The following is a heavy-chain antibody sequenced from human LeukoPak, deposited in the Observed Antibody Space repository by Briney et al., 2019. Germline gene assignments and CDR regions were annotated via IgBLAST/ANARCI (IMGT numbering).Heavy chain of an antibody. CDR1: GDSVSNNSAA. CDR3: ARGLYVSWPLWGF. V-gene: IGHV6-1*01. Sequence: SQTLSLTCAISGDSVSNNSAAWSWIRQSPSRGLEWLGRTYYRAKWYNDYAVSVKSRITFKPDTSKNQFSLKLSSVTAADTAVYFCARGLYVSWPLWGFWGQGTLVTVSS. D-gene: IGHD3-16*01. J-gene: IGHJ4*02. CDR2: TYYRAKWYN.